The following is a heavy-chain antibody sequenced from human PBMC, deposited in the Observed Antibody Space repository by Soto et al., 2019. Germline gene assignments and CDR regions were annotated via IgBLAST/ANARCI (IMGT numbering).Heavy chain of an antibody. J-gene: IGHJ4*02. CDR2: ISYDGSNK. Sequence: GGSLRLSCAASGFTFRSYAMHWVRQAPGKGLEWVAVISYDGSNKYYADSVKGRFTISRDNSKNTLYLQMNSLRAEDTAVYYCATLYYDFWSGFENYFDYWGQGTMVTVSS. V-gene: IGHV3-30-3*01. CDR1: GFTFRSYA. CDR3: ATLYYDFWSGFENYFDY. D-gene: IGHD3-3*01.